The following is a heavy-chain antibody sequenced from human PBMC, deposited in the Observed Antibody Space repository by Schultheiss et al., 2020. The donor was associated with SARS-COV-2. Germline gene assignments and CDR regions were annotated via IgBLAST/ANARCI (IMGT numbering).Heavy chain of an antibody. D-gene: IGHD5-24*01. V-gene: IGHV1-2*06. CDR2: INPNSGGT. J-gene: IGHJ4*02. CDR3: ARALRDGYGTND. Sequence: ASVKVSCKASGYTFTGYYMHWVRQAPGQGLEWMGRINPNSGGTNYAQKFQGRVTMTRDTSISTAYMELSRLRSDDTAVYYCARALRDGYGTNDWGQGTLVTVSS. CDR1: GYTFTGYY.